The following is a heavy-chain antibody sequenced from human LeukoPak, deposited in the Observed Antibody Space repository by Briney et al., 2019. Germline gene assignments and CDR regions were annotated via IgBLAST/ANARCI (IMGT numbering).Heavy chain of an antibody. V-gene: IGHV1-3*03. Sequence: ASVKVSCKASGYTFTSYAMHWVRQAPGQRLEWMGWINAGNGNTKYSQEFQGRVTITRDTSASTAYMELSSLRSEDTAVYYCARARSGSCFDYWGQGTLVTVSS. CDR3: ARARSGSCFDY. CDR2: INAGNGNT. D-gene: IGHD1-26*01. CDR1: GYTFTSYA. J-gene: IGHJ4*02.